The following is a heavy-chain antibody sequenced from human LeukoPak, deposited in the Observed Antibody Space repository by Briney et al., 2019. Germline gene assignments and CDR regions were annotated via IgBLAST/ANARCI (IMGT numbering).Heavy chain of an antibody. CDR3: ARHGDYYYYGMDV. Sequence: SETLSLTCTVSGGSISSYYWSWIRQPPGKGLEWIGYIYYSGGTNYNPPLKSRVTISVDTSKNQFSLKLSSVTAADTAVYYCARHGDYYYYGMDVWGQGTTVTVSS. V-gene: IGHV4-59*08. CDR1: GGSISSYY. D-gene: IGHD4-17*01. CDR2: IYYSGGT. J-gene: IGHJ6*02.